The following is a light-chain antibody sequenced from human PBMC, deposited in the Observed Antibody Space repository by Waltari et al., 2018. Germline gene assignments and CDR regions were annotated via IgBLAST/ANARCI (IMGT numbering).Light chain of an antibody. CDR3: QQRSNWPTWT. V-gene: IGKV3-11*01. J-gene: IGKJ1*01. Sequence: EIVLTQSPATLSFSPGERATLSCRASQSVSSYLAWYQQKPGQAPRLLIYDASNRATGIPARFSGSGSGTDFTLTISSLEPEDFAVYYCQQRSNWPTWTFGQGTKVEIK. CDR1: QSVSSY. CDR2: DAS.